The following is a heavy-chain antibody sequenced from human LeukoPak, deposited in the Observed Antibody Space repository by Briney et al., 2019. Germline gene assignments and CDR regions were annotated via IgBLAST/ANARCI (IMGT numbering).Heavy chain of an antibody. CDR1: GFTFSSYS. CDR3: ARGYLESMDV. V-gene: IGHV3-21*01. J-gene: IGHJ6*02. CDR2: ISSSSSYI. Sequence: GGSLRLSCAASGFTFSSYSMNWVRQAPGKVLEWVSSISSSSSYIYYADSGKGRFTISRDNAKNSLYLQMNSLRAEDTAVYYCARGYLESMDVWGQGTTVTVSS. D-gene: IGHD2-2*01.